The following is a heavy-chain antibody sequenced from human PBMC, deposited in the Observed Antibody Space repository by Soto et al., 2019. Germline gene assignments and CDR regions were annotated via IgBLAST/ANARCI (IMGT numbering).Heavy chain of an antibody. CDR3: ARGVSSSPTAWFDP. D-gene: IGHD6-6*01. V-gene: IGHV3-53*01. CDR1: GFTVSSNY. J-gene: IGHJ5*02. Sequence: PGGSLRLSCAASGFTVSSNYRSWVRQAPGKGLEWVSVIYSGGSTYYADSVKGRFTISRDDSKNTLYLQRNSLRAEDTAVYYCARGVSSSPTAWFDPWGQGTLVTVSS. CDR2: IYSGGST.